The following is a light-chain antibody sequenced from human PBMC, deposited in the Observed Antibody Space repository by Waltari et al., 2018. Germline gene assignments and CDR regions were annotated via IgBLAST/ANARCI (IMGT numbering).Light chain of an antibody. J-gene: IGLJ3*02. CDR1: SSNIGSNI. CDR2: SND. Sequence: HSVLTQSPSASGTAGQRVTISCSGSSSNIGSNIVNWYQQLPGTAPRLLIYSNDQRPSGVPDRFSGSKSGTSASLAISGLQSEDEADDYCAAWDASLSGRVFGGGTKLTVL. CDR3: AAWDASLSGRV. V-gene: IGLV1-44*01.